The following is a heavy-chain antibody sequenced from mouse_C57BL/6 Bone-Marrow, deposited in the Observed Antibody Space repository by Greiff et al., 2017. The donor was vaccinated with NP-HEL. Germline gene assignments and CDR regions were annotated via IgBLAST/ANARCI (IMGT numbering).Heavy chain of an antibody. J-gene: IGHJ4*01. CDR2: IHPNSGST. D-gene: IGHD2-2*01. V-gene: IGHV1-64*01. CDR1: GYTFTSYW. Sequence: VQLQQPGAELVKPGASVKLSCKASGYTFTSYWMHWVKQRPGQGLEWIGMIHPNSGSTNYNEKFKSKATLTVDKSSSTAYMQLSSLTSGDSAVYYGARGLLWLRRRDYYAMDYWGQGTSVTVSS. CDR3: ARGLLWLRRRDYYAMDY.